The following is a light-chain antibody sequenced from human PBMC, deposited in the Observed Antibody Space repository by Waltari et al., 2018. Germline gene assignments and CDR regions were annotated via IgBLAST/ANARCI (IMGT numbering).Light chain of an antibody. Sequence: DIQMTQSPSSLSASVGDRVTSTCRASQSISSYLNWYQQKPGKAPKILIYAASSLQSGVPSRFSGSGSGTDFTLTISSLQPEDFATYYCQQSYSTPQTFGQGTKVEIK. CDR3: QQSYSTPQT. CDR2: AAS. CDR1: QSISSY. J-gene: IGKJ1*01. V-gene: IGKV1-39*01.